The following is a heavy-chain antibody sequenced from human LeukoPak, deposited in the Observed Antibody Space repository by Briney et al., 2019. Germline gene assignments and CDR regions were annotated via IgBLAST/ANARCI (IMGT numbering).Heavy chain of an antibody. V-gene: IGHV4-39*07. J-gene: IGHJ3*02. Sequence: PSETLSLTCTVSGGSISSSSYYWGWIRQPPGKGLEWIGSIYYSGSTYYNPSLKSRVTISVDTSKNQFSLKLSSVTAADTAVYYCARGLSGKSPSDAFDIWGQGTMVTVSS. CDR2: IYYSGST. D-gene: IGHD3-9*01. CDR1: GGSISSSSYY. CDR3: ARGLSGKSPSDAFDI.